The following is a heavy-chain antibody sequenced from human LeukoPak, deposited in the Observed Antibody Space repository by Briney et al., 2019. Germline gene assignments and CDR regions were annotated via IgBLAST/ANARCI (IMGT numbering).Heavy chain of an antibody. CDR2: ISFSGTT. CDR3: ARISPSSGTYWGSLYYYMDV. Sequence: SETLSLTCTVSGGSINNYYWTWIRQPPGKGLEWIGYISFSGTTDYNPSLKSRVTISLDTSNNQFSLKLTSVTAADTAVYYCARISPSSGTYWGSLYYYMDVWGKGTTVTVSS. V-gene: IGHV4-59*01. J-gene: IGHJ6*03. CDR1: GGSINNYY. D-gene: IGHD1-26*01.